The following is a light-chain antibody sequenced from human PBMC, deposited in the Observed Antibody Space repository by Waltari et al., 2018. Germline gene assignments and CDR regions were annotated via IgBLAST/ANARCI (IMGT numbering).Light chain of an antibody. J-gene: IGKJ5*01. CDR3: QQYGRSPT. V-gene: IGKV3-20*01. Sequence: EILLTQSPGTLSLSPGDRAILSCRASQSVPSIYFAWYQQKPGQAPRLLIYGASTRATGIPDRFSGSGSETDFSLTITRLEPEDFAVYYCQQYGRSPTFGQGTRLEIE. CDR1: QSVPSIY. CDR2: GAS.